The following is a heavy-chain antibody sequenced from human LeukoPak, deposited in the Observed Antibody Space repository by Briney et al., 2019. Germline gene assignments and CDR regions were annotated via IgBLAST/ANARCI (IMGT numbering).Heavy chain of an antibody. Sequence: GGSLRLSCAAFGFTFSNFAMNWVRQAPGKGLEWVSTISGSGGITYYADSVKGRFTISRDNSKNTLYLQMNSLRAEDTAVYYCAKARWSGPFYFDYWGQGTLVTVSS. J-gene: IGHJ4*02. CDR3: AKARWSGPFYFDY. V-gene: IGHV3-23*01. CDR1: GFTFSNFA. D-gene: IGHD3-3*01. CDR2: ISGSGGIT.